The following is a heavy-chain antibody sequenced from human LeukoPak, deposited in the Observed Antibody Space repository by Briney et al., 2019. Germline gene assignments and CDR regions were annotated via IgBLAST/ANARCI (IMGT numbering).Heavy chain of an antibody. V-gene: IGHV3-7*03. D-gene: IGHD3-22*01. J-gene: IGHJ4*02. Sequence: GGSLRLSCAASGFTFSSYWMTWVRQAPGKGLEWVANIKQDGSEIYHVDSVKGRFTISRDNAKKSLYLQMNSLRAEDTAVYYCAKGGGGNTYYYDSSGYYSDYWGQGTLVTVSS. CDR3: AKGGGGNTYYYDSSGYYSDY. CDR1: GFTFSSYW. CDR2: IKQDGSEI.